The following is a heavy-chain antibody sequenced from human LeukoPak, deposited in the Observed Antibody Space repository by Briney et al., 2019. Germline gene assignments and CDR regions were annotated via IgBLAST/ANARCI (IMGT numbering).Heavy chain of an antibody. V-gene: IGHV1-69*06. CDR2: IIPIFGTA. CDR1: GGTFSSYA. D-gene: IGHD2-2*01. Sequence: ASVKVSCKASGGTFSSYAISWVRQAPGQGLEWMGGIIPIFGTANYAQKFQGRVTITADKSTSTAYMELSSLRSEDTAVYYCARDIVVVDDYYYYMDVWGKGTTVTVSS. J-gene: IGHJ6*03. CDR3: ARDIVVVDDYYYYMDV.